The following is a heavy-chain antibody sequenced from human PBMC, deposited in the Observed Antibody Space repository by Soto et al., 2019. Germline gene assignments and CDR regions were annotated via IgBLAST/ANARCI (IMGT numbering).Heavy chain of an antibody. CDR1: GFTFTSSA. D-gene: IGHD6-13*01. V-gene: IGHV1-58*01. CDR3: AADLAPSGIADY. CDR2: IVVGSGNT. Sequence: QMQLVQSVPEVKKPGTSVKVSFKASGFTFTSSAVQWVRQARGQRLEWIGWIVVGSGNTNYAQKYKERVTMTRDMSTSTAYVEQSSLRSEDTAVYYCAADLAPSGIADYWGQGTLVNVS. J-gene: IGHJ4*02.